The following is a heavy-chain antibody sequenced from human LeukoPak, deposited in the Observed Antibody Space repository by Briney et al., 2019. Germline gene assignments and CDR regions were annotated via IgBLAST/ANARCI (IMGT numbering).Heavy chain of an antibody. CDR2: IYYSGST. Sequence: SETLSLTCTVSGGSISSSSYYWGWIRQPPGMGLEWIGSIYYSGSTYYNPSLKSRVTISVNTSKNQFSLKLSSVTAADTAVYYCARPIAAAGDPFDYWGQGTLVTVSS. D-gene: IGHD6-13*01. CDR1: GGSISSSSYY. J-gene: IGHJ4*02. CDR3: ARPIAAAGDPFDY. V-gene: IGHV4-39*01.